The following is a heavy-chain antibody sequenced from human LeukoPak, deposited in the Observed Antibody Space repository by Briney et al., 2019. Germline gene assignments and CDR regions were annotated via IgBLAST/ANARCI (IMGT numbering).Heavy chain of an antibody. Sequence: GGSLRLSCAASGFTFSSYSMNWVRQAPGKGLECVSSISSSSSYIYYADSVKGRFTISRDNAKNSLYLQMNSLRAEDTAVYYCASDLGYCSSTSCSPPLDYWGQGTLVTVSS. J-gene: IGHJ4*02. CDR1: GFTFSSYS. D-gene: IGHD2-2*01. CDR3: ASDLGYCSSTSCSPPLDY. V-gene: IGHV3-21*01. CDR2: ISSSSSYI.